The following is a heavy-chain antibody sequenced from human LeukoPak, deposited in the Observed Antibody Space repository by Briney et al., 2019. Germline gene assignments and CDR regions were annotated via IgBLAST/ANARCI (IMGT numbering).Heavy chain of an antibody. D-gene: IGHD3/OR15-3a*01. Sequence: SETLSLTCTVSGGSISNYYWGWIRQHPGKGLEWIGSVYYSGSTYYNPSLKSRLTISKDTSKNQFSLKLSSVTAADTAVYFCATSRNVDQFDXXGXGTXVTVSS. V-gene: IGHV4-59*06. CDR3: ATSRNVDQFDX. CDR1: GGSISNYY. J-gene: IGHJ3*02. CDR2: VYYSGST.